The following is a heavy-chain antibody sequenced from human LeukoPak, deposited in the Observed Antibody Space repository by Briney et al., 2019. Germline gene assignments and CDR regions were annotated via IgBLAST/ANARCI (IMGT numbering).Heavy chain of an antibody. CDR2: ISTSGNSI. CDR1: GFTFSSYE. CDR3: AKDLWWFGEFPNVFDI. J-gene: IGHJ3*02. Sequence: GGSLRLSCAASGFTFSSYEMNWVRQAPGKGLEWVSYISTSGNSIYYADSVKGRFTISRDNSKNTLYLQMNSLRAEDTAVYYCAKDLWWFGEFPNVFDIWGQGTMVTVSS. V-gene: IGHV3-48*03. D-gene: IGHD3-10*01.